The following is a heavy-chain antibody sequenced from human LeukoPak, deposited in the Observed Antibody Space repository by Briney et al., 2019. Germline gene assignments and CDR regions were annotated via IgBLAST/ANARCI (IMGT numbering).Heavy chain of an antibody. D-gene: IGHD6-13*01. V-gene: IGHV3-48*04. Sequence: GGSLRLSCAASGFTFSSYAMHWVRQAPGKGLEWVSFINVNGGAMYYADFVKGRFTISRDNAKSSLYLEMNSLRVEDTAVYYCARGPRILAAGSYYFDYWGQGTLVTVSS. CDR1: GFTFSSYA. CDR2: INVNGGAM. CDR3: ARGPRILAAGSYYFDY. J-gene: IGHJ4*02.